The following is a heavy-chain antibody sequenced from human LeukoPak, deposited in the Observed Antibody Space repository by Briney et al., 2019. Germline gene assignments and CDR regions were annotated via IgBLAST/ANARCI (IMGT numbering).Heavy chain of an antibody. Sequence: TGGSLRLSCAASGFTFSSYAMHWVRQAPGKGLEWVAVISYDGSNKYYADSVKGRFTISRDNSKNTLYLQMNSLRAEDTAVYYCARNSLPSILPSYYGSGSHIPTGVYDAFDIWGQGTMVTVSS. CDR1: GFTFSSYA. D-gene: IGHD3-10*01. CDR3: ARNSLPSILPSYYGSGSHIPTGVYDAFDI. V-gene: IGHV3-30*04. J-gene: IGHJ3*02. CDR2: ISYDGSNK.